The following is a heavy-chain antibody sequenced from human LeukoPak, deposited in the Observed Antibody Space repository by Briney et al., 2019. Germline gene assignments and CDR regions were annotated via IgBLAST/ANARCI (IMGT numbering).Heavy chain of an antibody. V-gene: IGHV3-21*01. J-gene: IGHJ4*02. Sequence: PGGSLRLSCAASGFTFSSYSMNWVRQAPGKGLEWVSSISSSSSYVYHADSVKGRFTISRDNAKNSLYLRMISLRAEDTAVYYCARPFFAFDDSGYYPFDYWGQGTLVTVSS. CDR3: ARPFFAFDDSGYYPFDY. CDR2: ISSSSSYV. CDR1: GFTFSSYS. D-gene: IGHD3-22*01.